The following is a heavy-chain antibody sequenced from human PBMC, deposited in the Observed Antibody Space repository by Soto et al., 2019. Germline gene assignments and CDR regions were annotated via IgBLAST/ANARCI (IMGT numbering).Heavy chain of an antibody. D-gene: IGHD2-2*01. V-gene: IGHV3-21*01. CDR2: ISSSSSYI. CDR3: ARAFPYCSSTSCYYFDH. CDR1: GFTFSSYS. Sequence: GGSLRLSWAASGFTFSSYSMNWVRQAPGKGLEWVSSISSSSSYIYYADSVKGRFTISRDNAKNSLYLQMNSLRAEDTAVYYCARAFPYCSSTSCYYFDHWGQGTLVTVSS. J-gene: IGHJ4*02.